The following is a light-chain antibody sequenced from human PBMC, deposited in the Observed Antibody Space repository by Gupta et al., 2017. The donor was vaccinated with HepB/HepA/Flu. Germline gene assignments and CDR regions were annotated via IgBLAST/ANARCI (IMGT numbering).Light chain of an antibody. Sequence: QAVLTHEPSLTVSTGRTFPLTCGSSTGSVTSGHYPYWFQQKPGQAPMTLIYDTSNKPSRTPARFSGSLLGGKAALTLSGAQPEDEAEYYCLLSYSGAKVFGGGTKLTVL. CDR2: DTS. CDR1: TGSVTSGHY. J-gene: IGLJ3*02. V-gene: IGLV7-46*01. CDR3: LLSYSGAKV.